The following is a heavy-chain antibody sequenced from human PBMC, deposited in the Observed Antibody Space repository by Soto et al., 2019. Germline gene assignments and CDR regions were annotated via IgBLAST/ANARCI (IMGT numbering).Heavy chain of an antibody. V-gene: IGHV4-34*01. CDR1: GGSFSIYY. CDR2: INHSGST. J-gene: IGHJ4*02. Sequence: QVQLQQRGAGLLKASETLSLTCAVYGGSFSIYYWTWIRQPPGKGLEWIGEINHSGSTNYNPSLTRRVTIAVDTSKNQFSLKLSSVTAADTAVYYWARTPVPMFRGVPDYWGQGTLVTVSS. CDR3: ARTPVPMFRGVPDY. D-gene: IGHD3-10*01.